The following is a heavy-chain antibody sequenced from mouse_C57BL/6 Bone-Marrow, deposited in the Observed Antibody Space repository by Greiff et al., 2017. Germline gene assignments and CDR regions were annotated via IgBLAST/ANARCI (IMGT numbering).Heavy chain of an antibody. V-gene: IGHV1-18*01. J-gene: IGHJ1*03. CDR2: INPNNGGT. Sequence: EVKLMESGPELVKPGASVKIPCKASGYTFTDYNMDWVKQSHGKSLEWIGDINPNNGGTIYNQKFKGKATLTVDKSSSTAYMELSSLTSEDTEVYYCARRYDGYGFLCVWGTGTTVTVSS. CDR3: ARRYDGYGFLCV. D-gene: IGHD2-3*01. CDR1: GYTFTDYN.